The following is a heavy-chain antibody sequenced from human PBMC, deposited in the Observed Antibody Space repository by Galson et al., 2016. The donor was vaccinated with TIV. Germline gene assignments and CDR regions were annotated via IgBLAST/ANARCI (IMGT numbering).Heavy chain of an antibody. CDR3: ASEGRDGYKPYFDS. D-gene: IGHD5-24*01. CDR1: GFSFSIHN. CDR2: ISTTSTHI. J-gene: IGHJ4*02. Sequence: SLRLSCAASGFSFSIHNMNWVRQAPGKGLEWISYISTTSTHIYYADSLRGPFNLSRDNANNSLYPQMNCLGAEDTAVYYCASEGRDGYKPYFDSWGQGTLVTVSS. V-gene: IGHV3-48*01.